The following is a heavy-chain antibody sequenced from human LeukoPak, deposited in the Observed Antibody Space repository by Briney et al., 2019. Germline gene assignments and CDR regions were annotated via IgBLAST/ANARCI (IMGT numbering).Heavy chain of an antibody. V-gene: IGHV4-31*03. CDR1: GGSISSGGYY. CDR3: ARSPGIAVAGTAKMFYFDY. CDR2: IYYSGST. D-gene: IGHD6-19*01. J-gene: IGHJ4*02. Sequence: SQTLSLTCTVSGGSISSGGYYWSWIRQHPGKGLEWIGYIYYSGSTYYNPSLKSRVTISVDTSKNQFSLKLSSVTAADTAVYYCARSPGIAVAGTAKMFYFDYWGQGTLVTVSS.